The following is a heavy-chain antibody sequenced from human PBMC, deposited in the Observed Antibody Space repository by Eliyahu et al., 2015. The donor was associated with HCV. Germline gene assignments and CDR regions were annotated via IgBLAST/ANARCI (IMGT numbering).Heavy chain of an antibody. CDR3: ARGSRFGVGPTYYYYGMDV. Sequence: YGGSFSGYYWSWIRQPPGKGLEWIGEINHSGSTNYNPSLKSRVTISVDTPKNQFSLKLSSVTAADTAVYYCARGSRFGVGPTYYYYGMDVWGQGTTVTVSS. V-gene: IGHV4-34*01. CDR1: GGSFSGYY. CDR2: INHSGST. J-gene: IGHJ6*02. D-gene: IGHD3-3*01.